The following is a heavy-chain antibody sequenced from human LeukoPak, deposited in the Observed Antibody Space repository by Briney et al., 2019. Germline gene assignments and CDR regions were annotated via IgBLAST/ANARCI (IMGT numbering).Heavy chain of an antibody. CDR2: IYSTGNT. Sequence: PSETLSLTCSVSGDSINNNYWSWIRQPAGKGLEWIGRIYSTGNTNYNPSLKSRVTMSVDTSKNQFSLKLSSVTAADTAVYYCARSYSILTGYYYFDYWGQGTLVTVSS. CDR3: ARSYSILTGYYYFDY. CDR1: GDSINNNY. V-gene: IGHV4-4*07. J-gene: IGHJ4*02. D-gene: IGHD3-9*01.